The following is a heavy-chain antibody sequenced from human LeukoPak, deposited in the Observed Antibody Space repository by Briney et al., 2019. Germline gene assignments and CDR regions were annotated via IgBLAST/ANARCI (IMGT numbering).Heavy chain of an antibody. J-gene: IGHJ4*02. CDR3: ARLSSSWFTQDTYFDY. Sequence: GGSLRLSCAASGFTVSSNFLTWVRQTPGKGLEWVSVIFSDGTTYYAGSVKGRFTISRDNSKNTLYLQMNSLRAEDTAVYYCARLSSSWFTQDTYFDYWGQGTLVTVSS. D-gene: IGHD6-13*01. CDR1: GFTVSSNF. CDR2: IFSDGTT. V-gene: IGHV3-53*01.